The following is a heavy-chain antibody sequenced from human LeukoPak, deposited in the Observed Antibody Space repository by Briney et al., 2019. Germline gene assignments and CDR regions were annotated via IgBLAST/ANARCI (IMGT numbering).Heavy chain of an antibody. CDR1: GGSFSGYY. Sequence: SETLSLTCAVYGGSFSGYYWNWIRQPPGKGLEWIGEINHSGSTNYNSSLKSRVTISVDTSKNQFSLKLSSVTAADTAVYYCARGRITMVRGAPLWFDPWGQVSLVTVSS. V-gene: IGHV4-34*01. J-gene: IGHJ5*02. CDR2: INHSGST. D-gene: IGHD3-10*01. CDR3: ARGRITMVRGAPLWFDP.